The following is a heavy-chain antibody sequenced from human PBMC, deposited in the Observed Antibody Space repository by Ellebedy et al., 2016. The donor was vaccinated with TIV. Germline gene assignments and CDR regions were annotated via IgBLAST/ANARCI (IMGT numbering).Heavy chain of an antibody. D-gene: IGHD3-10*01. CDR2: ISGTSSYI. Sequence: GESLKISCVASGFTFSDFYMAWIRQAPGRGLELVSYISGTSSYISYADSVRGRFTISRDSAGNSLYLQMNGLRVEDTAVYFCARTRGGEFDSWGQGSLVTVSS. J-gene: IGHJ4*02. CDR1: GFTFSDFY. CDR3: ARTRGGEFDS. V-gene: IGHV3-11*06.